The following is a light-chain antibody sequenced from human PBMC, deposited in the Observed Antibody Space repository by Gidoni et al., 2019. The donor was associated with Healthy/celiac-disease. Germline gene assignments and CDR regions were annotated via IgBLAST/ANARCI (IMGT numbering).Light chain of an antibody. CDR1: QSVSSSY. Sequence: EIVLTQSPGTLSWSPGERATLSCSASQSVSSSYLAWYQQKPGQAPRLLIYGASSRATGSPDRFSGSGSGTDFTLTISRLEPEDFAVYYCQQYGSSPLTFGGGTKVEIK. J-gene: IGKJ4*01. CDR3: QQYGSSPLT. CDR2: GAS. V-gene: IGKV3-20*01.